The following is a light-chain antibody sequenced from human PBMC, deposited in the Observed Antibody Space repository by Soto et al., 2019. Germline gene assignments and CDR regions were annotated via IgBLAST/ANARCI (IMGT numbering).Light chain of an antibody. CDR2: GAS. Sequence: EIVMTQSPATLSVSPGERATLSCRASQSISSKLGWYQQRPGQAPRLLIYGASTRATGIPARFSGSGSGTEFTLTISSLQSEDSAVYSWQQDNSWTTITFGQGTRLEIK. V-gene: IGKV3-15*01. CDR1: QSISSK. CDR3: QQDNSWTTIT. J-gene: IGKJ5*01.